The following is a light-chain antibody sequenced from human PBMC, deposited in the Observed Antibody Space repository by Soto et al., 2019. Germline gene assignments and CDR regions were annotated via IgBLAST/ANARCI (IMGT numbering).Light chain of an antibody. V-gene: IGKV4-1*01. J-gene: IGKJ3*01. CDR2: WAS. CDR3: QQYYSTPRH. CDR1: QRVLYSSNNKNY. Sequence: DIVMTQSPDSLAVSLGERATINCKSSQRVLYSSNNKNYLAWYQQKPGQPPKLLIYWASTRESGVPDRFSGSGSGTDFTLTISSLQAEDLAVYYCQQYYSTPRHFGPGTKVDIK.